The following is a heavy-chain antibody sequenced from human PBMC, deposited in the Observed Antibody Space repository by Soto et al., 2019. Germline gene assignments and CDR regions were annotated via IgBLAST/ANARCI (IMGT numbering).Heavy chain of an antibody. V-gene: IGHV3-23*01. CDR3: ARSLRGVLIDFDY. D-gene: IGHD3-10*01. CDR1: GFSFSINA. J-gene: IGHJ4*02. Sequence: EVQLLESGGGLVQPGGSLRLSCAASGFSFSINAMSWVRQAPGKGLEWVSAIRRSGDSTYYADSVKGRFTISRDNSKNTLFLQMNSLRAEDTAVYSCARSLRGVLIDFDYWGQGTLVTVSS. CDR2: IRRSGDST.